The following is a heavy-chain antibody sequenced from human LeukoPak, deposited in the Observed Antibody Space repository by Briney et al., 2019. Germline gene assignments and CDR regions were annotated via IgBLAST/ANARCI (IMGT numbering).Heavy chain of an antibody. Sequence: GGSLRLSCAASGFTFSSYGMHWVRQAPGKGLEWVAVISYDGSNKYYADSVKGRFTISRDNSKNTLYLQMNSLRAEDTAVYYCAKEGRTITHRYFDWLSRYYYYYYGMDVWGQGTTVTVSS. J-gene: IGHJ6*02. CDR3: AKEGRTITHRYFDWLSRYYYYYYGMDV. CDR1: GFTFSSYG. CDR2: ISYDGSNK. D-gene: IGHD3-9*01. V-gene: IGHV3-30*18.